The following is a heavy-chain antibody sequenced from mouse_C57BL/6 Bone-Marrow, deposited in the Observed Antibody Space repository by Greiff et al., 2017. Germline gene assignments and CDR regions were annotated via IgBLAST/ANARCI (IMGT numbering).Heavy chain of an antibody. CDR2: IYPSDGST. Sequence: QVQLQQPDAELVKPGASVKMSCKASGYTFTDYTIHWMKQRPEQGLEWIGYIYPSDGSTKYNEKFKGKATLTADKSSSTAYMQLNSLTSADSAVYFCARVWVAWFADWGQGTLVTVSA. V-gene: IGHV1-78*01. J-gene: IGHJ3*01. CDR1: GYTFTDYT. CDR3: ARVWVAWFAD.